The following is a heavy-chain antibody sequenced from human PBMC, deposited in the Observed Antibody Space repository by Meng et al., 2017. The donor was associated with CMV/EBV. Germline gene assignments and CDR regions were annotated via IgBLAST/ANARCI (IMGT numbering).Heavy chain of an antibody. CDR3: ARGGGDYSGYDWEADY. J-gene: IGHJ4*02. D-gene: IGHD5-12*01. Sequence: GGSLRLSCAASGFTFSSYWMHWVRQAPGKGLVWVSRINSDGGSTSYADSVKGRFTISRDNAKNTLYLQMNSLRAEDTAVYYCARGGGDYSGYDWEADYWGQGTLVTVSS. V-gene: IGHV3-74*01. CDR2: INSDGGST. CDR1: GFTFSSYW.